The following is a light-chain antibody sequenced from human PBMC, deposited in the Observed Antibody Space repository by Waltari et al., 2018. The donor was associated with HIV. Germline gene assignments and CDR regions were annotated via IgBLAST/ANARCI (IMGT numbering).Light chain of an antibody. V-gene: IGLV1-51*01. J-gene: IGLJ2*01. Sequence: QPVLTQPPSVSAAPGRSVTITCSGSTSNIETNYVSWSQQIPGTAPKLLIYDNNKRPPGIPERFSSSKSATSATLGITGLQTGDEAEYFCGTWDSSLNTPVFGGGSRLTVL. CDR1: TSNIETNY. CDR3: GTWDSSLNTPV. CDR2: DNN.